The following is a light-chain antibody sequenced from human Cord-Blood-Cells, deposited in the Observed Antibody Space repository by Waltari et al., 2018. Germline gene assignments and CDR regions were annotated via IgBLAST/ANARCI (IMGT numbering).Light chain of an antibody. CDR3: SSYTSSSTV. CDR2: DVS. Sequence: SALTQPASVSGSPGQSITISCTGTSSDVGGYNYVSWYQQHTGKAPKLMIYDVSNRPSGVSNRFSGSKSGNTASLTISGLQAEDEADYYCSSYTSSSTVFGGGTKLTVL. J-gene: IGLJ3*02. V-gene: IGLV2-14*01. CDR1: SSDVGGYNY.